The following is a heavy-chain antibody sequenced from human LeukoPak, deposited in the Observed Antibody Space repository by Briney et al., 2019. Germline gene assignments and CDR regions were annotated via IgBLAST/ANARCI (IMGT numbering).Heavy chain of an antibody. CDR2: INHSGST. CDR1: GGSFSGYY. CDR3: ARGERSGWRHYFDY. V-gene: IGHV4-34*01. J-gene: IGHJ4*02. D-gene: IGHD6-19*01. Sequence: SETLSLTCAVYGGSFSGYYWSWIRQPPGKGLEWIGEINHSGSTNYNPSLKSRVTISVDTSKNQFSLKLSSVTAADTAVYYCARGERSGWRHYFDYWGQGTLVTVSS.